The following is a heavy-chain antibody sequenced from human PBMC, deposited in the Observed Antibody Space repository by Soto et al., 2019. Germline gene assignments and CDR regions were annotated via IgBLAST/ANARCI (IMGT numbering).Heavy chain of an antibody. D-gene: IGHD6-25*01. Sequence: GGSLRLSCAASGFTFNNYAMSWVRQAPGKGLEWVSNIRSTSDATYYADSVKGRFTISRDNAKNSLHLQMNSLRDEDTAVYYCVRDAAYAFDIWGQGTMVTVSS. CDR1: GFTFNNYA. CDR2: IRSTSDAT. CDR3: VRDAAYAFDI. V-gene: IGHV3-48*02. J-gene: IGHJ3*02.